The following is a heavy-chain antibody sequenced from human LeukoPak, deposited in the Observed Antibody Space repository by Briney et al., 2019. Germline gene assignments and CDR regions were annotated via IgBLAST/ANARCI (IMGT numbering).Heavy chain of an antibody. CDR2: IYSGGST. Sequence: GGSLRLSCAASGFTVSSNYMSWVRQAPGKGLEWVSVIYSGGSTYYADSVKGRFTISRDNSKNTPYLQMNSLRAEDTTVYYCARVKEKSSWYASGGWFDPWGQGTLVTVSS. D-gene: IGHD6-13*01. V-gene: IGHV3-53*01. J-gene: IGHJ5*02. CDR1: GFTVSSNY. CDR3: ARVKEKSSWYASGGWFDP.